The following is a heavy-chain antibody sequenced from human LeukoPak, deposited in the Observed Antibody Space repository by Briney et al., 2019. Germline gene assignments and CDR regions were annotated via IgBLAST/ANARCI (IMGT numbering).Heavy chain of an antibody. CDR1: GGSFSGYY. V-gene: IGHV4-34*01. CDR3: ARDHPVAGPRTSDAFDI. Sequence: SETLSLTCAVYGGSFSGYYWSWIRQPPGKGLEWIGEINHSGSTNYNPSLKSRVTISVDTSKNQFSLKLSSVTAADTAVYYCARDHPVAGPRTSDAFDIWGQGTMVTVSS. J-gene: IGHJ3*02. CDR2: INHSGST. D-gene: IGHD2-15*01.